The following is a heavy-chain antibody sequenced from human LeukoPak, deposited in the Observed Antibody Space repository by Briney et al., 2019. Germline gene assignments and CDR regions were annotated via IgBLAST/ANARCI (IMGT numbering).Heavy chain of an antibody. V-gene: IGHV3-9*01. Sequence: GGSLRLSCAASGFTFEDYAMHWVRQAPGKGLEWVSGISWNSGSIGYADSVKGRFTISRDNAKNSLYLQMNSLRAEDTALYYCAKDPTKRSYYNWGAFDIWGQGTMVTVSS. CDR3: AKDPTKRSYYNWGAFDI. CDR1: GFTFEDYA. D-gene: IGHD3-10*01. J-gene: IGHJ3*02. CDR2: ISWNSGSI.